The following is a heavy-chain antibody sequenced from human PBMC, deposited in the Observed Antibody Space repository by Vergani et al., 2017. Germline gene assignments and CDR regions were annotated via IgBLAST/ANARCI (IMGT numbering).Heavy chain of an antibody. J-gene: IGHJ4*02. CDR3: AKQYFVSGNYLFDY. CDR1: EFTFSNYA. CDR2: ISGSGVSA. V-gene: IGHV3-23*01. Sequence: EVQLLESGGGLVQPGGSLRLTCAASEFTFSNYAMNWVRQAPGKGLEWGSVISGSGVSAYYTDSVKGRFTISRDNSKNILFLQMNNLRTEDTAIYYCAKQYFVSGNYLFDYWGQGTLVTVSS. D-gene: IGHD3-10*01.